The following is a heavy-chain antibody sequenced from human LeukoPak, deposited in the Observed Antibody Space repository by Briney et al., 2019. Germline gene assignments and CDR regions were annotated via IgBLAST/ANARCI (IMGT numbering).Heavy chain of an antibody. Sequence: SETLSLTCTVSGGSISSSSYYWGWIRQPPGKGLEWIGSIYYSGSTYYNPSLKSRVTISVDTSKNQFSLELSSVTAADTAVYYCARSPLWVHDYWGQGTLVTVSS. CDR1: GGSISSSSYY. J-gene: IGHJ4*02. CDR3: ARSPLWVHDY. D-gene: IGHD3-16*01. V-gene: IGHV4-39*01. CDR2: IYYSGST.